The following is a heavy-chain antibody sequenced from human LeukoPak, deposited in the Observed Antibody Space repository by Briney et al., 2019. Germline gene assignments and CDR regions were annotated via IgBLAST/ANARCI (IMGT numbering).Heavy chain of an antibody. CDR1: RFSSRIYL. J-gene: IGHJ4*02. CDR3: ARSAADAFDY. CDR2: INSDGAT. Sequence: GGSLRVSSAHSRFSSRIYLMHCVRPVLGKGLVGVLLINSDGATSNADSVKGRFTISRDNAKNTLYLQMNSLRAEDTAVYYCARSAADAFDYWGQGTLVTVSS. V-gene: IGHV3-74*01.